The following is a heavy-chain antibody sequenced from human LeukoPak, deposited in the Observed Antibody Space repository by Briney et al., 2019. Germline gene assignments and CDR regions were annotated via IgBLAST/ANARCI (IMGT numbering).Heavy chain of an antibody. V-gene: IGHV3-30*02. Sequence: GGSLRLSCAASGFTFSSNGMHWVRQTPGKGLEWVAFIRFDGSNTYYADSVKGRLTISRDTSKNTLYLQMNSLRPEDTAVYYCAKAGGSSWAVLDYWGQGTLVTVSS. J-gene: IGHJ4*02. CDR1: GFTFSSNG. CDR3: AKAGGSSWAVLDY. D-gene: IGHD6-13*01. CDR2: IRFDGSNT.